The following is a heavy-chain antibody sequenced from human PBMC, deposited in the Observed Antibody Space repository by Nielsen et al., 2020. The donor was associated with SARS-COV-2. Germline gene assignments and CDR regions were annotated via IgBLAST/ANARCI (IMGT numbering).Heavy chain of an antibody. CDR2: IYNTGNT. V-gene: IGHV4-59*01. J-gene: IGHJ4*02. CDR1: GGSISSYY. Sequence: SETLSLTCTVSGGSISSYYWSWIRQPPGKGLEWIGYIYNTGNTNYNPSLKSRISISVDTSKNQLSLRLRSVTAADTAVYFCARGSFGNTYFAYWGQGTLVTVSS. CDR3: ARGSFGNTYFAY. D-gene: IGHD3-10*01.